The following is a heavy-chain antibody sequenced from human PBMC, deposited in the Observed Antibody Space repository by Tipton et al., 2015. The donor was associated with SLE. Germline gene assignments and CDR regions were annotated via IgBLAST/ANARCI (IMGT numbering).Heavy chain of an antibody. Sequence: TLSLTCSVSGASISSHHWSWLRQPPGKGLEWIGHIFYTGSTIYNPSLKSRVTISIHTSETQFSLKLSSVTAADTAVYYCASWGPIVYYYYMDVWGKGTTVTVSS. CDR3: ASWGPIVYYYYMDV. CDR1: GASISSHH. CDR2: IFYTGST. V-gene: IGHV4-59*11. J-gene: IGHJ6*03. D-gene: IGHD3-16*01.